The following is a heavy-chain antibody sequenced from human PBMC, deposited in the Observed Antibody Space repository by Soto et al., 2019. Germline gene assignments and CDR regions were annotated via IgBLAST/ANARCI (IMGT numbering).Heavy chain of an antibody. J-gene: IGHJ5*02. CDR2: ISSNSAYI. D-gene: IGHD6-13*01. CDR3: TRDASRDSSARGWFDP. V-gene: IGHV3-21*01. Sequence: GGSLRLSCAAPGFTFRSFTMNWVRQATGKGLEWASTISSNSAYIYYTDALRGRFTISRDNAKNSLHLQMNSLRAEDTAVYYCTRDASRDSSARGWFDPWGPGTLVTVSS. CDR1: GFTFRSFT.